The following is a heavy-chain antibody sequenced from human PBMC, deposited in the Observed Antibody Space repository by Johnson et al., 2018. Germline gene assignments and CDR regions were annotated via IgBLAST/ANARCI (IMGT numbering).Heavy chain of an antibody. D-gene: IGHD3-22*01. V-gene: IGHV3-30*14. J-gene: IGHJ6*03. CDR3: ARGYHDESGYPWPAYFYYMDV. CDR1: GFTFSRYA. Sequence: QVQLVESGGGVVQPGRSLRLSCSASGFTFSRYALHWIRQAPGKGLEWVALISFDGSNKFHAESLRGRFTISRDNSKNILYLQMSGLRVEDTAVYFCARGYHDESGYPWPAYFYYMDVWGKGTAVTVSS. CDR2: ISFDGSNK.